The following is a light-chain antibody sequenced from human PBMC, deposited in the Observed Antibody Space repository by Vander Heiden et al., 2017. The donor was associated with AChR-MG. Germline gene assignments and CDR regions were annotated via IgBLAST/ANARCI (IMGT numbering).Light chain of an antibody. CDR1: SGSIAINY. J-gene: IGLJ3*02. CDR3: QAYDSSIHGV. Sequence: NFMLTQPHSVSASPGKTVTISCTGSSGSIAINYVQLYQQRPGRATTTVIYEDNQRPSGVPDRLSGSIDSSSNSASLTISGLKTEDEADYYCQAYDSSIHGVFGGGTKLTVL. CDR2: EDN. V-gene: IGLV6-57*02.